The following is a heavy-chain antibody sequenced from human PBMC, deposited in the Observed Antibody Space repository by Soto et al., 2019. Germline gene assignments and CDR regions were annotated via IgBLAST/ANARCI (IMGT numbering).Heavy chain of an antibody. V-gene: IGHV1-8*01. Sequence: QVQLVQSGAEVKKPGASVKVSCKASGYTFTSYDINWVRQATGQGLEWMGWMNPNSGNTGYAQKFQGRVTMTRNTSISTVYMELSSLRSEDTAVYYCARELGSYYGDYYYGMDVWGQGTTVTVSS. D-gene: IGHD1-26*01. J-gene: IGHJ6*02. CDR3: ARELGSYYGDYYYGMDV. CDR1: GYTFTSYD. CDR2: MNPNSGNT.